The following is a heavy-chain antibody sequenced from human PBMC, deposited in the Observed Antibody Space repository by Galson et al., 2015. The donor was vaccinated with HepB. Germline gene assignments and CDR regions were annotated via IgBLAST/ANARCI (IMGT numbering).Heavy chain of an antibody. D-gene: IGHD4-17*01. J-gene: IGHJ4*02. CDR3: AKDKIFGDGRLLCDY. V-gene: IGHV3-23*01. CDR1: GFTFSGYA. Sequence: SLRLSCAASGFTFSGYAMTWVRQGPGKTLEWISDITAGGESTSYADSVKGRFTISRDKSKNTLYLQMNSLGDDDTAVYYCAKDKIFGDGRLLCDYWGQGTLVAVSS. CDR2: ITAGGEST.